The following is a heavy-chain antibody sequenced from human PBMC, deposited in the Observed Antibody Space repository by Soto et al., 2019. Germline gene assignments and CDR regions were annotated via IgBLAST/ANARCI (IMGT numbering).Heavy chain of an antibody. D-gene: IGHD4-17*01. CDR2: IYYSGRT. CDR3: ARVGGDDFGDSGGFDY. V-gene: IGHV4-59*01. Sequence: LSLTCTVSGGSLRDYFWTWIRQPPGKGLEWIGYIYYSGRTNYYPSLKSRVSISVATSKNHFSLQLRSVTAADTAVYYCARVGGDDFGDSGGFDYWGQGTLVTVSS. J-gene: IGHJ4*02. CDR1: GGSLRDYF.